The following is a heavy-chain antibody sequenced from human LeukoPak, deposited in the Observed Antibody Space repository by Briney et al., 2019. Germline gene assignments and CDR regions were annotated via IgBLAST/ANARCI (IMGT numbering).Heavy chain of an antibody. CDR2: ISGSGGST. CDR1: GFTVSSNY. V-gene: IGHV3-23*01. D-gene: IGHD4-17*01. CDR3: AKENYGDFDY. J-gene: IGHJ4*02. Sequence: GGSLRLSCAASGFTVSSNYMSWVRQAPGKGLEWVSGISGSGGSTYYADSVKGRFTISRDNSKNTLYLQMSSLRAEDTAVFYCAKENYGDFDYWGQGTLVTVSS.